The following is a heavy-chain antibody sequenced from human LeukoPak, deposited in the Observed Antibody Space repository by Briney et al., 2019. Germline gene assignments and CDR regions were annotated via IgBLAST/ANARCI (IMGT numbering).Heavy chain of an antibody. J-gene: IGHJ4*02. CDR3: ARGIIGYYFDY. CDR1: GYTFTIYG. D-gene: IGHD2-15*01. CDR2: ISAYGNT. V-gene: IGHV1-18*01. Sequence: ASVKVSCKTSGYTFTIYGISWVRQAPGQGLEWMGLISAYGNTNYAQNLQGRVAMTTDTSTSTAYMELRSLRSDDTAVYYCARGIIGYYFDYWGQGTLVTVSS.